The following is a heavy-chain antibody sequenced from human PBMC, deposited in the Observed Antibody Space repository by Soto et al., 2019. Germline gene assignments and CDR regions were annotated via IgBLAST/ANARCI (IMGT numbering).Heavy chain of an antibody. J-gene: IGHJ5*02. CDR1: RFTFSNAW. CDR3: TTDPAYSHHQNWFDP. D-gene: IGHD2-21*01. Sequence: GGSLRLSCAASRFTFSNAWMSWVRQAPGKGLEWVGRIKSKIDGGTTDYAAPVKGRFTISRVDSENMMYLQMNSLKTEDTAVYYCTTDPAYSHHQNWFDPWGQGTLVTVSS. CDR2: IKSKIDGGTT. V-gene: IGHV3-15*01.